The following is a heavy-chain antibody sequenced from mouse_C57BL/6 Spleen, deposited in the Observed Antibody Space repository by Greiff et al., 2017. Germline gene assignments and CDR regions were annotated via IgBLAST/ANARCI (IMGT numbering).Heavy chain of an antibody. CDR3: ARDRLGPYFDY. D-gene: IGHD4-1*01. CDR2: ISDGGSYT. V-gene: IGHV5-4*01. CDR1: GFTFSSYA. Sequence: EVKLVESGGGLVKPGGSLKLSCAASGFTFSSYAMSWVRQTPEKRLEWVATISDGGSYTYYPDNVKGRFTISRDNAKNNLYLQMSHLKSEDTAMYYCARDRLGPYFDYCGQGTTLTVSS. J-gene: IGHJ2*01.